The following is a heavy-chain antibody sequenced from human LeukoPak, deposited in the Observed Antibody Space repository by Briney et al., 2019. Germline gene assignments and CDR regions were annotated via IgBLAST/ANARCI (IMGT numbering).Heavy chain of an antibody. Sequence: GGPLRLSCTASGFTFINYWIHWVRQPPGKGLVWVSRINNDGGGTIYADSVRGRFTISRDNAKNTLYLQMNSLGAEDTAVYYCARGGFNHAFDIWGQGTVVTVSS. V-gene: IGHV3-74*01. J-gene: IGHJ3*02. CDR2: INNDGGGT. CDR3: ARGGFNHAFDI. CDR1: GFTFINYW.